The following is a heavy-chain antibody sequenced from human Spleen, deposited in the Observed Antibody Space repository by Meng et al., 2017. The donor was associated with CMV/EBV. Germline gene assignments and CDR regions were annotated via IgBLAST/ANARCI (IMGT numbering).Heavy chain of an antibody. CDR3: AGDYGGNSGL. CDR2: IYYSGST. V-gene: IGHV4-61*01. J-gene: IGHJ4*02. Sequence: SETLSLTCTVSGDSVNSPSYYWTWIRQPPGKGLEWIGYIYYSGSTNYNPSLKSRVTISVDTSKNQFSLKLSSVTAADTAVYYCAGDYGGNSGLWGQGTLVTVSS. D-gene: IGHD4-23*01. CDR1: GDSVNSPSYY.